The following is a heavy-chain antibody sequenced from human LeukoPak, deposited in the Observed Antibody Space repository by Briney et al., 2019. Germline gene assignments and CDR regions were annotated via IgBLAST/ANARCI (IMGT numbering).Heavy chain of an antibody. V-gene: IGHV3-21*01. Sequence: PGGSLRLSCAASGFTFSSYSMNWVRQAPGKGLEWVSSISSSSSYIYYADSVKGRFTISRDNAKNSLYLQMNSLRAEDTAVYYCARGLGQLVQNYYYGMDVWGQGTTVTVSS. J-gene: IGHJ6*02. D-gene: IGHD6-6*01. CDR2: ISSSSSYI. CDR1: GFTFSSYS. CDR3: ARGLGQLVQNYYYGMDV.